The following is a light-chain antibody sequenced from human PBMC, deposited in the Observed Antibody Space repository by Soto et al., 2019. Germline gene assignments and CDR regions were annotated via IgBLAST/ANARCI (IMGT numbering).Light chain of an antibody. J-gene: IGKJ1*01. CDR3: QQYNTYWT. V-gene: IGKV1-5*01. CDR2: DAS. Sequence: DIQMTQSPSSRSSSVLDIVTITCRASQSISSYLNWYQQKPGKAPKLLIFDASNLENGVPSRFSGSGSGTEFTLTITGLQPDDFATYYCQQYNTYWTFGQGTKVDIK. CDR1: QSISSY.